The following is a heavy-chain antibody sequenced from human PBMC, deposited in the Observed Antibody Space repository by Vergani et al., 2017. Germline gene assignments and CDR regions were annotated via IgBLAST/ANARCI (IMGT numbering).Heavy chain of an antibody. Sequence: EVQLLESGGGLVQPGGSLRLSCAGSGFTFSNYAISWVRQAPGKGLEWVSAVSKSGDTWYADSVKGRFTISRDNSKTTLYLQLNSLRAGDTALYYCARDKVFPNDVFDVWGQGTMVTVSS. CDR2: VSKSGDT. V-gene: IGHV3-23*01. CDR1: GFTFSNYA. J-gene: IGHJ3*01. CDR3: ARDKVFPNDVFDV.